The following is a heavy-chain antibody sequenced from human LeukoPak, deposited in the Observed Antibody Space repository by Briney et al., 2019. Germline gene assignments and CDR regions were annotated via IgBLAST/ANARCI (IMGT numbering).Heavy chain of an antibody. V-gene: IGHV4-34*01. CDR2: INHSGST. Sequence: SETLSLTCAVYGGSFSGYYWSWIRQPPGKGLEWIGEINHSGSTNYNPSLKSRVTISVDRSKNQFSLKLSSVTAADTAVYYCARLAAAPPWYFDLWGRGTLVTVSS. CDR1: GGSFSGYY. CDR3: ARLAAAPPWYFDL. D-gene: IGHD6-13*01. J-gene: IGHJ2*01.